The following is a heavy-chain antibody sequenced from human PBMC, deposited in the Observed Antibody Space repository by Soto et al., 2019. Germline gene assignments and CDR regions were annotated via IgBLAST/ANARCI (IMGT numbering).Heavy chain of an antibody. CDR3: ARGSYDSYAGFFGMDV. J-gene: IGHJ6*02. CDR2: IIPFSGTV. Sequence: SVKVSCKASGGSFMSQAISWVRQAPGQGPEWMGGIIPFSGTVTYTQRFQGRLTLTADEPTKTAYMELGSLRAEDTAVYYCARGSYDSYAGFFGMDVWGQGTKVTVSS. V-gene: IGHV1-69*13. CDR1: GGSFMSQA. D-gene: IGHD3-10*01.